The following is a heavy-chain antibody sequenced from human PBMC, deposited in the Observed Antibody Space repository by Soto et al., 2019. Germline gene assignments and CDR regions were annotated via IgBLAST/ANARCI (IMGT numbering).Heavy chain of an antibody. V-gene: IGHV1-3*01. CDR1: GYTFTSYA. CDR3: ARDLDGSSWYNYYYYGMDV. D-gene: IGHD6-13*01. CDR2: INAGNGNT. J-gene: IGHJ6*02. Sequence: ASVKVSCKASGYTFTSYAMHWVRQAPGQRLEWMGWINAGNGNTKYSQKFQGRVTITRDTSASTAYMELSSLRSEDTAVYYCARDLDGSSWYNYYYYGMDVWGQGTTVTV.